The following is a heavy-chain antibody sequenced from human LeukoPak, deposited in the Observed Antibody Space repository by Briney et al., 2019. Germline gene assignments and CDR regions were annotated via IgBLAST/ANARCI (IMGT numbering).Heavy chain of an antibody. J-gene: IGHJ3*01. V-gene: IGHV3-23*01. CDR1: GITVSNYD. Sequence: GGSLRLSCVVSGITVSNYDMSWVRQTPGKGLEWVSGIRESGGGTNYADSVKGRFTVSRDNSKNTVYLQMNSLRAEDTAVYYCVRDNRLQEGSFDFWGQGRMVTVSS. CDR2: IRESGGGT. D-gene: IGHD4-11*01. CDR3: VRDNRLQEGSFDF.